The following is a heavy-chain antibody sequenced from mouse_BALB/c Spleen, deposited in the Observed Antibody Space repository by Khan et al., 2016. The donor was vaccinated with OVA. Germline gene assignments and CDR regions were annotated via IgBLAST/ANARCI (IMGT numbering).Heavy chain of an antibody. CDR1: GFSLTSYG. V-gene: IGHV2-3*01. CDR2: IWGDGST. CDR3: AKELPFAMDY. D-gene: IGHD1-1*01. Sequence: QVQLKESGPGLVAPSQSLSITCTVSGFSLTSYGVSWVRQPPGKGLEWLGVIWGDGSTNYHSVLRSRLSIRKDNSKSQVFLKLNSLQSDDIAPYYCAKELPFAMDYWGQGTSVTVSS. J-gene: IGHJ4*01.